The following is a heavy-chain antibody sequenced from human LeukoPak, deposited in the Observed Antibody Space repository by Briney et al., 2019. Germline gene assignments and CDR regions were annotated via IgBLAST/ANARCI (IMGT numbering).Heavy chain of an antibody. V-gene: IGHV1-69*04. CDR3: AREGIAVADTYYYYYMDV. CDR2: IIPILGIA. CDR1: GGTFSSYA. D-gene: IGHD6-19*01. J-gene: IGHJ6*03. Sequence: SVKVSCKASGGTFSSYAISWVRRAPGHGLEWMGRIIPILGIANYAQKSQGRVTITADKSTSTAYMELSSLRSEDTAVYYCAREGIAVADTYYYYYMDVWGKGTWVTVSS.